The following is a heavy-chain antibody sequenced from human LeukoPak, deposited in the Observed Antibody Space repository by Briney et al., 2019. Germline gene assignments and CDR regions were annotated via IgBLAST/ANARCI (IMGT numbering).Heavy chain of an antibody. CDR2: MNPNTGNT. J-gene: IGHJ5*02. CDR1: GYTFTNYD. Sequence: ASVKVSCKASGYTFTNYDTNWVRQATGQGLEWMGWMNPNTGNTGYAQRFQGRITMTRDTSTSTAYMELSSLRSDDTAVYFCARMTYDGSGPNPNWFDPWGQGTLVTVSS. D-gene: IGHD3-22*01. V-gene: IGHV1-8*01. CDR3: ARMTYDGSGPNPNWFDP.